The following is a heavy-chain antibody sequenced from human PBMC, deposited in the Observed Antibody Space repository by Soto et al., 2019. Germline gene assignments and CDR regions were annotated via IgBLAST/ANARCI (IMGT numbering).Heavy chain of an antibody. Sequence: QSGGSLRLSCAASGFTFSSYAMSWVRQAPGKGLEWVSAISGSGGSTYYADSVKGRFTISRDNSKNTLYLQMNSLRAEDTAVYYCAKVAYGGNSGLYYYGMDVWGQGTTVTVSS. V-gene: IGHV3-23*01. CDR1: GFTFSSYA. CDR3: AKVAYGGNSGLYYYGMDV. D-gene: IGHD4-17*01. J-gene: IGHJ6*02. CDR2: ISGSGGST.